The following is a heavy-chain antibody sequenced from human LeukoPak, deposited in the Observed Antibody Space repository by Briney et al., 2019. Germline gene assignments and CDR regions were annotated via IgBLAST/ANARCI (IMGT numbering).Heavy chain of an antibody. D-gene: IGHD6-13*01. CDR3: ARAGEIAAAGTGYFDY. J-gene: IGHJ4*02. Sequence: SETLSLTCTVSGGSISSYYWSWIRQPPGKGLEWIGYIYYSGSTNYNPSLKSRVTISVDTSKNQFSLKLSSVTAADTAVYYCARAGEIAAAGTGYFDYWGQGTLVTVSS. CDR1: GGSISSYY. CDR2: IYYSGST. V-gene: IGHV4-59*01.